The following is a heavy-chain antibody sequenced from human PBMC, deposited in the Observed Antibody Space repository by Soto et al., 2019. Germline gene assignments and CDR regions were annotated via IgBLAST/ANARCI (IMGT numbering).Heavy chain of an antibody. D-gene: IGHD3-22*01. CDR3: ARGDYDSSGYLNWFDP. CDR1: GGSISSGGYS. Sequence: SETPSLTCAVSGGSISSGGYSWSWIRQPPGKGLEWIGYIYHSGSTYYNPSLKSRVTISVDRSKNQFSLKLSSVTAADTTVYYCARGDYDSSGYLNWFDPWGQGTLVTVSS. V-gene: IGHV4-30-2*01. J-gene: IGHJ5*02. CDR2: IYHSGST.